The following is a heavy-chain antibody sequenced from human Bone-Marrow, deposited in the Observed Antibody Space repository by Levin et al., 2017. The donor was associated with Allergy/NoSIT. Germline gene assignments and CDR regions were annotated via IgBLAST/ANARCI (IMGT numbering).Heavy chain of an antibody. CDR2: ISAYNGNT. J-gene: IGHJ6*02. D-gene: IGHD1-26*01. CDR3: ARDPNSGSYLGSYYYYGMDV. V-gene: IGHV1-18*01. Sequence: ASVKVSCKASGYTFTSYGISWVRQAPGQGLEWMGWISAYNGNTNYAQKLQGRVTMTTDTSTSTAYMELRSLRSDDTAVYYCARDPNSGSYLGSYYYYGMDVWGQGTTVTVSS. CDR1: GYTFTSYG.